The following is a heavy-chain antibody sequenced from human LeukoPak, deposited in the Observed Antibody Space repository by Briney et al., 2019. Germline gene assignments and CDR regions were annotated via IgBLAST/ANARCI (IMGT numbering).Heavy chain of an antibody. D-gene: IGHD3-22*01. CDR2: ISGSGGST. V-gene: IGHV3-23*01. J-gene: IGHJ4*02. CDR1: GFTFSSYA. Sequence: GEALRLSCAASGFTFSSYAMSWVRQAPGKGLEWVSAISGSGGSTYYADSVKGRFTISRDNSKNTLYLQMNSLRAEDTAVYYCAKARRYDSSGYYPDYWGQGTLVTVSS. CDR3: AKARRYDSSGYYPDY.